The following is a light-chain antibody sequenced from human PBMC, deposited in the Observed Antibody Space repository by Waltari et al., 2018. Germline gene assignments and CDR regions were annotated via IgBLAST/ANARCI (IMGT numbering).Light chain of an antibody. CDR3: NSYTRSNTRV. V-gene: IGLV2-14*01. J-gene: IGLJ1*01. CDR1: SSYVGAYNF. CDR2: DVG. Sequence: HSALTQPASVSGSPGQSFTISCTGTSSYVGAYNFVSWYQQHLGKAPKLMIYDVGSRPSGVSNRFSGSKSGNTASLTISGLQTEDEADYYCNSYTRSNTRVFGTGTKVTVL.